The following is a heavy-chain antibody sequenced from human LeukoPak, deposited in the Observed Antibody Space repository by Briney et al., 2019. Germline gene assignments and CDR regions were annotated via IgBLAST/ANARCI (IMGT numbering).Heavy chain of an antibody. V-gene: IGHV4-30-4*01. CDR1: GGSISSGDYY. Sequence: PSETLSLTCTVSGGSISSGDYYWSWIRQPPGKGLEWIGYIYYSGSTYYNPSPKSRVTISVDTSKNQFSLKLSSVTAADTAVYYCARRYYYDSSGYQYYFDYWGQGTLVTVSS. D-gene: IGHD3-22*01. CDR2: IYYSGST. J-gene: IGHJ4*02. CDR3: ARRYYYDSSGYQYYFDY.